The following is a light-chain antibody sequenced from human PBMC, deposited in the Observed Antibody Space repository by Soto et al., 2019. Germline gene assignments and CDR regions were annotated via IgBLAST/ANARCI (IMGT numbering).Light chain of an antibody. J-gene: IGLJ1*01. V-gene: IGLV2-14*01. CDR3: SSYTTSSAYV. Sequence: QSALTQPASVSGSPGQSITISCTGTCSDVGYYNYVSWYQQHPGKAPKLMIYEVSNRPSGVSNRFSGSKSGNTASLTISGLQAEDEADYYCSSYTTSSAYVFGTGTKVTVL. CDR2: EVS. CDR1: CSDVGYYNY.